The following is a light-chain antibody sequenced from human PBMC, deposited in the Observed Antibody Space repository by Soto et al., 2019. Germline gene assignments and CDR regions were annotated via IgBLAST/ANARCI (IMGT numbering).Light chain of an antibody. Sequence: EIVMTQSPATLSVSPGERATLSCRASQNVGTNLAWYQQKPGQAPRLLIYGASTRATGIPDRFSGSGSGTEFTLTISSLQSEDFAVYHCQQYKTWSSITFGQGTRLEIK. CDR3: QQYKTWSSIT. J-gene: IGKJ5*01. V-gene: IGKV3-15*01. CDR2: GAS. CDR1: QNVGTN.